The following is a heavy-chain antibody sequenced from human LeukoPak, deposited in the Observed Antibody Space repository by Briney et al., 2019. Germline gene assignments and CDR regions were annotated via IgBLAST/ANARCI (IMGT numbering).Heavy chain of an antibody. CDR3: ARFSWLRQSYYFDY. V-gene: IGHV4-34*01. CDR2: INHSGST. D-gene: IGHD5-12*01. Sequence: SETLSLTCAVYGGSFSGYYWSWIRQPPGKGLEWIGEINHSGSTNYNPSLKSRVTISVDTSKNQFSLKLSSVTAADTAVYCCARFSWLRQSYYFDYWGQGTLVTVSS. CDR1: GGSFSGYY. J-gene: IGHJ4*02.